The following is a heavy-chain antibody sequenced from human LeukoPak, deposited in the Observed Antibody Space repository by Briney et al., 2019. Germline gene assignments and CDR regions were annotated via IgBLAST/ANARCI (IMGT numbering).Heavy chain of an antibody. V-gene: IGHV4-39*07. CDR3: ARGALLWFGDRMEYYFDY. CDR2: IYYSGST. D-gene: IGHD3-10*01. J-gene: IGHJ4*02. Sequence: SETLSLTCTVSGGSISSSSYYWGWIRQPPGKGLEWIGSIYYSGSTYYNPSLKSRVTISVDTSKNQFSLKLSSVTAADTAVYYCARGALLWFGDRMEYYFDYWGQGTLLTVSS. CDR1: GGSISSSSYY.